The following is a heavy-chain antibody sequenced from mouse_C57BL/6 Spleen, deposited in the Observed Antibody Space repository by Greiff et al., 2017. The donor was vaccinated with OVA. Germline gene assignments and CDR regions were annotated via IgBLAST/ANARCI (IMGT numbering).Heavy chain of an antibody. CDR2: IYPRSGNT. D-gene: IGHD1-1*01. V-gene: IGHV1-81*01. CDR3: ARNPPFDGSSWVERYYAMDY. Sequence: QVQLQQSGAELARPGASVKLSCKASGYTFTSYGISWVKQRTGQGLEWIGEIYPRSGNTYYNEKFKGKATLTAAKSSSTAYMELRSLTSEDSAVYFWARNPPFDGSSWVERYYAMDYWGQGTSVTVSS. CDR1: GYTFTSYG. J-gene: IGHJ4*01.